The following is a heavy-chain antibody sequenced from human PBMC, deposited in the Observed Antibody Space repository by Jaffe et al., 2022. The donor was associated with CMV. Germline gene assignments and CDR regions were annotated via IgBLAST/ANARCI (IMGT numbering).Heavy chain of an antibody. CDR2: IYYSGST. D-gene: IGHD3-3*01. V-gene: IGHV4-59*01. Sequence: QVQLQESGPGLVKPSETLSLTCTVSGGSISSYYWSWIRQPPGKGLEWIGYIYYSGSTNYNPSLKSRVTISVDTSKNQFSLKLSSVTAADTAVYYCARAYYDFWSGYGGYYYYYYMDVWGKGTTVTVSS. CDR3: ARAYYDFWSGYGGYYYYYYMDV. CDR1: GGSISSYY. J-gene: IGHJ6*03.